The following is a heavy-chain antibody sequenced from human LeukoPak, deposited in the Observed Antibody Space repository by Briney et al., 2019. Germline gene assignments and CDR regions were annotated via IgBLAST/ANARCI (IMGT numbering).Heavy chain of an antibody. D-gene: IGHD3-16*01. Sequence: PGGSLRLSCAASTFIFSGYSMNWVRQAPGKGLEWVSYISETSIHTYYAASVKGRFTISRDNAKNSLYLQMNSLRAEDTGIYYCARDRAPRARIGGMDVWGQGTTVIVSS. V-gene: IGHV3-21*06. J-gene: IGHJ6*02. CDR1: TFIFSGYS. CDR2: ISETSIHT. CDR3: ARDRAPRARIGGMDV.